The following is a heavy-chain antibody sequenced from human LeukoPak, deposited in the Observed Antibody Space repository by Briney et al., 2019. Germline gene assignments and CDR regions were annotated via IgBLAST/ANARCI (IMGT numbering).Heavy chain of an antibody. D-gene: IGHD3-22*01. CDR2: IRSKAYGGTT. CDR3: TSNSDSSGYYSAY. J-gene: IGHJ4*02. CDR1: GFTFADYA. V-gene: IGHV3-49*04. Sequence: PGRSLRLSCTASGFTFADYALNWVRQAPGKGLEWVGFIRSKAYGGTTEYAASVRGRFSISRDDSKSIAYLQMNSLKTEDTAVYYCTSNSDSSGYYSAYWGQGTLVTVS.